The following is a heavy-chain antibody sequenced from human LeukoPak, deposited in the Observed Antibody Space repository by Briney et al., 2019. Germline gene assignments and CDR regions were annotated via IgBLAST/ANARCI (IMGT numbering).Heavy chain of an antibody. J-gene: IGHJ4*02. CDR3: AREPRDCTCATCQSAGGYYFYY. CDR1: GFTFSNYA. V-gene: IGHV3-23*01. CDR2: ISASGGS. Sequence: GGSLRLSCAASGFTFSNYAMSWVRQAPGKGLEWVSGISASGGSYYADSVKGRFTVSRDISKNTLYLQMNSLRAEDTAVYFCAREPRDCTCATCQSAGGYYFYYWSQGTLVTVSS. D-gene: IGHD3-10*01.